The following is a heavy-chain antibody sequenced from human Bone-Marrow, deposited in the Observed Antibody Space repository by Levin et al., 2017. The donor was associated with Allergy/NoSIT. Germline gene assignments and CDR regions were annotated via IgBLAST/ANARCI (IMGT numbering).Heavy chain of an antibody. CDR2: IYLSENT. CDR1: GVSVTSGTYC. J-gene: IGHJ4*02. D-gene: IGHD6-19*01. Sequence: SETLSLTCSVSGVSVTSGTYCWSWIRQAPGRGLEWIGYIYLSENTYYNESLKSRLTMAVDTSKNQFSLKMTSVTAADTAVYFCASGYNSAWYRYWGQGTLVGVSS. V-gene: IGHV4-30-4*01. CDR3: ASGYNSAWYRY.